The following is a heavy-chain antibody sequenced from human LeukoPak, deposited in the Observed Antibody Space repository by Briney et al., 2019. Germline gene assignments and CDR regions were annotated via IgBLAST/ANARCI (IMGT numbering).Heavy chain of an antibody. Sequence: GGSLRLSCAASGFTLSSYGMHWVRQAPGKGLEWVAFIRYDGSNKYYAASVKGRFTISRDNSENTLWLQMTSLRAEDTAVYYCAKAPVRGVISHLDYWGQGTLVTVSS. J-gene: IGHJ4*02. V-gene: IGHV3-30*02. CDR1: GFTLSSYG. CDR3: AKAPVRGVISHLDY. D-gene: IGHD3-10*01. CDR2: IRYDGSNK.